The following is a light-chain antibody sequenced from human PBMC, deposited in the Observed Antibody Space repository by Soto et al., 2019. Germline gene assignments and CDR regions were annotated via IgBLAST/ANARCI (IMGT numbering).Light chain of an antibody. CDR1: QSVSSNN. CDR3: QQYGRSPFT. J-gene: IGKJ3*01. Sequence: EIVWTQSPGTLSLSPGERATLSCRASQSVSSNNLAWYQQRPGQDPRVVIYGASTRATGIPERFSGSGSGTDFTLTISRLEPEDFAVYYCQQYGRSPFTFGPGTKVDIK. CDR2: GAS. V-gene: IGKV3-20*01.